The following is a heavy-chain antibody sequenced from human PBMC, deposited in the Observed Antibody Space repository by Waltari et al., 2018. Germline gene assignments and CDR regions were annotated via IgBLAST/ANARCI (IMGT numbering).Heavy chain of an antibody. D-gene: IGHD2-15*01. CDR2: VHRSGRT. J-gene: IGHJ4*02. CDR1: GDSMGSRDW. V-gene: IGHV4-4*02. Sequence: QLQQSGPGLLKPSESLSLTSVVSGDSMGSRDWWSWVRQSPGKGLEWIGQVHRSGRTNSNPSRASRVTMSIDTSNNHFSLKMPSPTAADTAIYYCARDRGRGLYLDSWGQGTLVTVSP. CDR3: ARDRGRGLYLDS.